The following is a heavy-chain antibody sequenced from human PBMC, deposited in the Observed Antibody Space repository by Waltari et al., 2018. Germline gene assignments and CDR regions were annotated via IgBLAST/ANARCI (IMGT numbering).Heavy chain of an antibody. CDR1: GGSISSGSYY. Sequence: QVQLQESGPGLVKPSQTLSLTCTVSGGSISSGSYYWSWIRQPAGKGLKWIGYINTSGSTNYNPSLKIRVTRSVDTSTNQFSLKLSSVPAADTAVYYCASNPGVEGYYFDYWGQGTLVTVSS. J-gene: IGHJ4*02. V-gene: IGHV4-61*09. CDR2: INTSGST. CDR3: ASNPGVEGYYFDY. D-gene: IGHD2-15*01.